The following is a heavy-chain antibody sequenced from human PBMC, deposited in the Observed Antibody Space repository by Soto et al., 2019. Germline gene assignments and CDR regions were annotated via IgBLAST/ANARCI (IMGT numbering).Heavy chain of an antibody. Sequence: QVQLQESGPGLVKPSQTLSLTCTVSGGSISSGDYYWSWIRQPPGKGLEWIGYIYYSGSTYYNPSLKSRVTISVDTSKNQFSLKLSSVTAADTAVYYCASERFSNEDGYPYYYGMDVWGQGTTVTVSS. J-gene: IGHJ6*02. CDR2: IYYSGST. CDR3: ASERFSNEDGYPYYYGMDV. CDR1: GGSISSGDYY. V-gene: IGHV4-30-4*01. D-gene: IGHD1-1*01.